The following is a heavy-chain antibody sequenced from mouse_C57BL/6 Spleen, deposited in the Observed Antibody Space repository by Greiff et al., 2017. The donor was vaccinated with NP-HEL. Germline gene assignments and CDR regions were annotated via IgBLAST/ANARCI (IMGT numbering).Heavy chain of an antibody. D-gene: IGHD1-1*01. CDR1: GYTFTDYE. CDR2: IDPETGGT. CDR3: TRSGYYGSRSNWYFDV. V-gene: IGHV1-15*01. J-gene: IGHJ1*03. Sequence: QVQLQQSGAELVRPGASVTLSCKASGYTFTDYEMHWVKQTPVHGLEWIGAIDPETGGTAYNQKFKGKAILTADKSSSTAYMELRSLTSEDSAVYYCTRSGYYGSRSNWYFDVWGTGTTVTVSS.